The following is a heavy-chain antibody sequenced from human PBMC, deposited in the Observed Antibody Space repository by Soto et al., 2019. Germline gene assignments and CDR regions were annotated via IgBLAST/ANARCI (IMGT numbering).Heavy chain of an antibody. Sequence: LPRTCTGFSGNTGTGSYYCSRIRQPPGKGLEWIGSIYYSGSTYYNPSLKSRVTISVDTSKNQFSLKLSSVTAADMAVYYSARPKRAFYNRFDPLGQATLGT. CDR2: IYYSGST. CDR1: SGNTGTGSYY. V-gene: IGHV4-39*01. CDR3: ARPKRAFYNRFDP. J-gene: IGHJ5*02. D-gene: IGHD3-3*02.